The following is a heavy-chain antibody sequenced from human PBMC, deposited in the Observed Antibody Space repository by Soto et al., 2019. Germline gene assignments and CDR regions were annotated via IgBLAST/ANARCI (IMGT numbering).Heavy chain of an antibody. J-gene: IGHJ4*02. D-gene: IGHD3-22*01. CDR1: GFTFSSFG. V-gene: IGHV3-30*18. CDR2: ISYDGSND. CDR3: AKGHYYDNSGHFDY. Sequence: GSLRLSCAASGFTFSSFGMHWVRQAPGKGLEWVAHISYDGSNDHSADSVKGRFTISRDNSKNTLYLQINSLRAEDTAVYYCAKGHYYDNSGHFDYCGQGTLVTVSS.